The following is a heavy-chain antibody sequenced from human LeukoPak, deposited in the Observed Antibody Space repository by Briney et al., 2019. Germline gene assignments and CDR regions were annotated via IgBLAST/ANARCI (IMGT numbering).Heavy chain of an antibody. D-gene: IGHD3-22*01. CDR1: GGSFSGYY. CDR2: INHSGST. CDR3: ARGEPHYYYDSSGYYYP. J-gene: IGHJ5*02. Sequence: PSETLSLTCAVYGGSFSGYYWSWIRQPPGKGLEWIGEINHSGSTNYNPSLKSRVTISVDTSKNQFSLKLSSVTAADAAVYYCARGEPHYYYDSSGYYYPWGQGTLVTVSS. V-gene: IGHV4-34*01.